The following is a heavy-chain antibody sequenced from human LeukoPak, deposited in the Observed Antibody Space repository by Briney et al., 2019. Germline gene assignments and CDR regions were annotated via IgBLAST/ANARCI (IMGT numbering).Heavy chain of an antibody. CDR3: AKDQYYYDSSGFFFDY. J-gene: IGHJ4*02. CDR1: GFSFSSFG. V-gene: IGHV3-30*18. CDR2: ISYKGNNK. D-gene: IGHD3-22*01. Sequence: GGSLRLSCAASGFSFSSFGMHWVRQAPGKGREWVAIISYKGNNKYYADSGEGRFSISRDNSKNTLYLQMNSLRAEDTAVYYCAKDQYYYDSSGFFFDYWGQGTLVTVSS.